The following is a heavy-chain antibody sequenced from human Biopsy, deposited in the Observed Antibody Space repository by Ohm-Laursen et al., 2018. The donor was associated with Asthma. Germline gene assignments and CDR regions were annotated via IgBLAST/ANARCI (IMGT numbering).Heavy chain of an antibody. Sequence: SETLSLTCTVSGGSVSTGSYYWSWIRQPPGKGLEWLGYIYYTGSDNYNPSLKSRVTISVDTSKNQFSLRLNSVTAADTAVYYCARGPNYHGSGRAPIGMDAWGQGTTVTVSS. V-gene: IGHV4-61*01. CDR1: GGSVSTGSYY. CDR2: IYYTGSD. D-gene: IGHD3-10*01. CDR3: ARGPNYHGSGRAPIGMDA. J-gene: IGHJ6*02.